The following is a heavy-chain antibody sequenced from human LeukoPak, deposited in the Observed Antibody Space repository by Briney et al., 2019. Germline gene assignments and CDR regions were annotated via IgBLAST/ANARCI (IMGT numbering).Heavy chain of an antibody. D-gene: IGHD3-3*01. CDR2: IYTSGST. Sequence: SETLSLTCTVSGGSISSYYWSWIRQPAGKGLEWIGRIYTSGSTNYNPSLKSRVTTSVDTSKNQFSLKLSSVTAADTAVYYCARERSYDFWSGYYGYFDYWGQGTLVTVSS. CDR3: ARERSYDFWSGYYGYFDY. J-gene: IGHJ4*02. V-gene: IGHV4-4*07. CDR1: GGSISSYY.